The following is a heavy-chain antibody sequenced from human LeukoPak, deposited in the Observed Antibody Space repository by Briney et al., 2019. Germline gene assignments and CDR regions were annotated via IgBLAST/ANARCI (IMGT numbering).Heavy chain of an antibody. CDR3: ARKQYPYYSDSRGPFDS. V-gene: IGHV1-2*02. CDR2: INPNSGGT. D-gene: IGHD3-22*01. CDR1: GYTFTGYY. J-gene: IGHJ5*01. Sequence: GASVKVSCKASGYTFTGYYMHWVRQAPGQGLEWMGWINPNSGGTNYAQKFQGRVTMTRDTSISTAYMELSTLRSDDTAVYYCARKQYPYYSDSRGPFDSWGQGTLVTVSS.